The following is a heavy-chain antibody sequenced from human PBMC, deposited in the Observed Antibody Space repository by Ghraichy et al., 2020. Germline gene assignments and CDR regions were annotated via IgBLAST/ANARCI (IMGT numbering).Heavy chain of an antibody. CDR2: INHSGST. CDR3: ASPNRSGSYWSY. J-gene: IGHJ4*02. V-gene: IGHV4-34*01. Sequence: SETLSLTCAVYGGSFSGYYWSWIRQPPGKGLEWIGEINHSGSTNYNPSLKSRVTISVDTSKNQFSLKLSSVTAADTAVYYCASPNRSGSYWSYWGQGTLVTVSS. CDR1: GGSFSGYY. D-gene: IGHD1-26*01.